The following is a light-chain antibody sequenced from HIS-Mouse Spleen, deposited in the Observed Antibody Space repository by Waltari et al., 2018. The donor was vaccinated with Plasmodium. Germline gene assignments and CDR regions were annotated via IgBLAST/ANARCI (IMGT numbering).Light chain of an antibody. J-gene: IGLJ3*02. CDR2: EDS. V-gene: IGLV3-10*01. CDR1: ALPNHY. Sequence: SYELTQPPSVSVSPGTPARNTCSGDALPNHYAYWYPQKSGQAPVLVISEDSKRPSGIPERFSGSSSGTMATLTISGAQVEDEADYYCYSTDSSGNHRVFGGGTKLTVL. CDR3: YSTDSSGNHRV.